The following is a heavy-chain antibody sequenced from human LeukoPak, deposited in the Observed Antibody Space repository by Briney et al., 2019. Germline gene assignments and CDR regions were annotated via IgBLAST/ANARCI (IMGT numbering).Heavy chain of an antibody. CDR2: MSSSGVS. Sequence: SETLSLTCTVSNVAISSDTYFWSWIRQPPGKGLEWIVGMSSSGVSPYNPSLKSRVTISVDTSKNRFSLNLNSVTAADTAVYYCAKGAGAPLFDPWGQGTLVTVSS. J-gene: IGHJ5*02. CDR3: AKGAGAPLFDP. D-gene: IGHD6-19*01. CDR1: NVAISSDTYF. V-gene: IGHV4-61*02.